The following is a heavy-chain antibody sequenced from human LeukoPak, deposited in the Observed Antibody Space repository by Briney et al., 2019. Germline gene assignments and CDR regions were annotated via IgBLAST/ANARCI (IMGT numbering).Heavy chain of an antibody. Sequence: ASVKVSCKASGYTFTSYDINWVRQATGQGLEWMGWMNSISGNTGYAQKFQGRVTMTRDTSINTAYTELSSLRSEDTAVYYCARVGSDYGDYMAYWGQGTLVTVSS. CDR1: GYTFTSYD. V-gene: IGHV1-8*01. J-gene: IGHJ4*02. D-gene: IGHD4-17*01. CDR2: MNSISGNT. CDR3: ARVGSDYGDYMAY.